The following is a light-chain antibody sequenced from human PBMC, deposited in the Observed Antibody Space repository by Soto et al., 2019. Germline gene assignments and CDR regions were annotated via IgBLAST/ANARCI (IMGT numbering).Light chain of an antibody. J-gene: IGKJ3*01. CDR1: QSVSSSY. CDR2: GAS. Sequence: EIVLTQSPGTLSLSPGERATLSCRASQSVSSSYLAGYQQKPGQAPRLLVYGASSRATGIPDRFSGSGSGTDLTLTISRVEPEDFAVYYCQHYGSSPFTFGPGTRVDIK. V-gene: IGKV3-20*01. CDR3: QHYGSSPFT.